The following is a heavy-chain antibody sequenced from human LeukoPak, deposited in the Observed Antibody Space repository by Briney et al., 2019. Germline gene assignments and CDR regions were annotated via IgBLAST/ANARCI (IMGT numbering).Heavy chain of an antibody. CDR3: ARLVPFSGWLYYFDS. Sequence: PSETLSLTCTVSGGSISSTNYYWGWIRRPPGKGLEWIGSIYYSGATFYNPSLRSRVTISVDTSKNQFSLNVSSVTVADTAVYFCARLVPFSGWLYYFDSWGQGILVTVSS. CDR1: GGSISSTNYY. J-gene: IGHJ4*02. V-gene: IGHV4-39*01. CDR2: IYYSGAT. D-gene: IGHD6-19*01.